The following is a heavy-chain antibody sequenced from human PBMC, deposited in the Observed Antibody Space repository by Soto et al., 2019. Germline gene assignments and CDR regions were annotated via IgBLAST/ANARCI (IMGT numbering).Heavy chain of an antibody. CDR1: GYTFTYDL. CDR3: ARARYYAMDV. Sequence: QAQLVQSGAEVKEPGASVKVSCKASGYTFTYDLMHWVRQAPGQGLEWVGIINPNDDYTAYAQKFQGRVTMTRDTSTSTVYMELGGPRFDDTATYYCARARYYAMDVWGQGTTVTVFS. J-gene: IGHJ6*02. CDR2: INPNDDYT. V-gene: IGHV1-46*01.